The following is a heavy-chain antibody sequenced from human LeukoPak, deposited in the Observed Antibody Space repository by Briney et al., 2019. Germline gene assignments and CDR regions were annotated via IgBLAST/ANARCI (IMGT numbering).Heavy chain of an antibody. D-gene: IGHD3-9*01. Sequence: PSETLSLTCAVYGGSFSGYYWSWIRQPPGKGLEWIGEIHHSGSTNYNPSLKSRVTISVDTSKNQFSLKLSSVTAADTAVYYCARHLRYFEWLFPTYNWFHPWGQGTMVTVSS. CDR3: ARHLRYFEWLFPTYNWFHP. V-gene: IGHV4-34*01. CDR1: GGSFSGYY. CDR2: IHHSGST. J-gene: IGHJ5*02.